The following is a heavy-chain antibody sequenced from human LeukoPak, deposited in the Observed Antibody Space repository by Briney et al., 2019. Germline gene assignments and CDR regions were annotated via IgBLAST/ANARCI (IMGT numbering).Heavy chain of an antibody. V-gene: IGHV1-2*02. CDR1: GYTFTVYY. CDR3: ARVLHSSGWYGMGY. J-gene: IGHJ4*02. CDR2: INPNSGGT. Sequence: ASVKVSFTASGYTFTVYYMHWVRQAHGQGVEWMGWINPNSGGTNYSQKFQGRVTMTRDTSISTAYMELSRLRSDDTAVYYCARVLHSSGWYGMGYWGQGTLVTVSS. D-gene: IGHD6-19*01.